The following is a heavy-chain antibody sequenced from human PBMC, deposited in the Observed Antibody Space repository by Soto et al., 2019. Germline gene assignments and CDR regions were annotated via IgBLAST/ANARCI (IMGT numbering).Heavy chain of an antibody. V-gene: IGHV3-23*01. CDR1: GFSFSTYA. D-gene: IGHD1-7*01. CDR3: AKDMKATGTKESYDS. Sequence: EVQLLESGGSLVQPGGSLRLSCAASGFSFSTYAMCWVRQAPGKGLEWVPAISGSGSATYYADTVKGRFTISRENSCNTFELQLVSVRAGDTAVDYCAKDMKATGTKESYDSWGQGSLVTVSS. J-gene: IGHJ4*02. CDR2: ISGSGSAT.